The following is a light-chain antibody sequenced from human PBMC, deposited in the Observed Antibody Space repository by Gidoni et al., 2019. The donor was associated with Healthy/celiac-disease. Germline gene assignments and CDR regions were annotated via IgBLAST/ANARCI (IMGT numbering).Light chain of an antibody. J-gene: IGKJ3*01. CDR2: AAS. CDR3: QQYYSYTHGRFT. Sequence: AIRTTQSPPSFSASTGDRVTITSRASQGISSYLAWYQQKPGKAPKLPIYAASTLQSEVPSRFSGSGSGTDFALTISCLQSEDFDTYYCQQYYSYTHGRFTFGPGTKVDIK. CDR1: QGISSY. V-gene: IGKV1-8*01.